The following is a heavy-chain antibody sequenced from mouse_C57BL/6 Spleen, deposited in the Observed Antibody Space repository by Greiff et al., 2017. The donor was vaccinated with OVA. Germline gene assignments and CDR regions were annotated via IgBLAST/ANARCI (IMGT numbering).Heavy chain of an antibody. J-gene: IGHJ2*01. D-gene: IGHD2-1*01. Sequence: EVHLVESGGDLVKPGGSLKLSCAASGFTFSSYGMSWVRQTPDKRLEWVATISSGGSYTYYPDSVKGRFTISRDNAKNTLYLQMSSLKSEDTAMYYCARPGNFYFDYWGQGTTLTVSS. CDR2: ISSGGSYT. CDR3: ARPGNFYFDY. V-gene: IGHV5-6*01. CDR1: GFTFSSYG.